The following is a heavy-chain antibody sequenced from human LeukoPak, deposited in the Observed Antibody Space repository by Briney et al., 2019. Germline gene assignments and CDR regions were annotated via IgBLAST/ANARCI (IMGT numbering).Heavy chain of an antibody. Sequence: ASVRVSCKTSGYTFTSYGINWVRQAPGQGLEWMGWINVYNGETKKTQNFHDRLTLTTDTSTSTAYMELRSLRSDDTAFYYCARGTMRDGHWGQGTLVTVSA. D-gene: IGHD5-24*01. CDR2: INVYNGET. J-gene: IGHJ4*02. CDR3: ARGTMRDGH. V-gene: IGHV1-18*01. CDR1: GYTFTSYG.